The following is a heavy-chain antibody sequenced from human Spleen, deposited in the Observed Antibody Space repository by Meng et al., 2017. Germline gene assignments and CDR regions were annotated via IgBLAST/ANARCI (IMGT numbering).Heavy chain of an antibody. J-gene: IGHJ4*02. V-gene: IGHV4-59*01. CDR2: IFYSGST. CDR3: ARGRYADYGFDY. CDR1: GGSITSSY. Sequence: VPLQESGPGLVKPSETLSLTCTVSGGSITSSYWSWIRQPPGKGLEWIGYIFYSGSTNYNPSLKSRVTISVDTSKNQFSLKLSSVTAADTAVYYCARGRYADYGFDYWGQGTLVTVSS. D-gene: IGHD4-17*01.